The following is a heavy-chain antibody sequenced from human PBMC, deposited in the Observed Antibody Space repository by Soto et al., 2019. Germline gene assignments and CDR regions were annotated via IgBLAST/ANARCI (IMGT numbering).Heavy chain of an antibody. Sequence: SETLSLTCTASGGSISSNIYYWGWIRQPPGKGLEWIGNINHSGSTNYNPSLKSRVTISVDTSKNQFSLKLSSVTAADTAVYYCARGRHILTGYYISYYYYGMDVWGQGTTVTVSS. CDR1: GGSISSNIYY. D-gene: IGHD3-9*01. J-gene: IGHJ6*02. V-gene: IGHV4-39*07. CDR3: ARGRHILTGYYISYYYYGMDV. CDR2: INHSGST.